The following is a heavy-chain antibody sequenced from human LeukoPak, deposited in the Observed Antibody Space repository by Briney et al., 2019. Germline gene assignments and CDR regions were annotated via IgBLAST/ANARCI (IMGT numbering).Heavy chain of an antibody. Sequence: SQTLSLTCAVSGGSISSGGYSWSWIRQPPGKGLEWIGYIYHSGSTYYNPSLKSRVTISVDGSKNQFSLKLSSVTAADTAVYYCASFYDSSGYYDYWGQGTPVTVSS. J-gene: IGHJ4*02. D-gene: IGHD3-22*01. CDR1: GGSISSGGYS. V-gene: IGHV4-30-2*01. CDR3: ASFYDSSGYYDY. CDR2: IYHSGST.